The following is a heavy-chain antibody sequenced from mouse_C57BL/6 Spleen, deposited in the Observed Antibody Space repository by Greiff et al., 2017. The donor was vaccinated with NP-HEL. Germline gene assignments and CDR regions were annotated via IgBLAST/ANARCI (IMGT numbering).Heavy chain of an antibody. CDR2: IDPSDSYT. V-gene: IGHV1-69*01. CDR1: GYTFNSYW. Sequence: QVQLQQPGAELVMPGASVKLSCKASGYTFNSYWMHWVKQRPGQGLEWIGEIDPSDSYTNYNQKFKCKSTVPLYKSPSTSYFQLSSLTSEDSAVYYCARRRAATVVDYFDYWGQGTTLTVSS. J-gene: IGHJ2*01. CDR3: ARRRAATVVDYFDY. D-gene: IGHD1-1*01.